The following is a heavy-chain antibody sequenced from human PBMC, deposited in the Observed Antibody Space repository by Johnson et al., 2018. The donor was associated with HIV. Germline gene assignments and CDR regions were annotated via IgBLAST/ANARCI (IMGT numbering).Heavy chain of an antibody. D-gene: IGHD6-19*01. CDR3: AKVAGATVAGGVALDI. CDR1: GFSFSDYS. Sequence: QVQLVESGGGVVQPGRSLRLSCAASGFSFSDYSMHWVRQAPGKGLEWVAVTWFDGKNKYYSDSVKGRFTISRDNSKNTLYLQINSLRAEDTALYYCAKVAGATVAGGVALDIWGPGTMVTVSS. J-gene: IGHJ3*02. CDR2: TWFDGKNK. V-gene: IGHV3-33*06.